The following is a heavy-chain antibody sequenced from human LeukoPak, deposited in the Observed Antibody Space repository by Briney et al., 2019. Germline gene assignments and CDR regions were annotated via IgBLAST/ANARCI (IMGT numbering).Heavy chain of an antibody. J-gene: IGHJ4*02. V-gene: IGHV4-34*01. CDR1: GGSFSGYY. CDR3: ARGTMTTVTYYFDY. D-gene: IGHD4-17*01. Sequence: PSETLSLTCAVYGGSFSGYYWSWIRQPPGNGLEWIGEINHSGSTNYNPSLKSRVTISVDTSKNQFSLKLSSVTAADTAVYYCARGTMTTVTYYFDYWGQGTLVTVSS. CDR2: INHSGST.